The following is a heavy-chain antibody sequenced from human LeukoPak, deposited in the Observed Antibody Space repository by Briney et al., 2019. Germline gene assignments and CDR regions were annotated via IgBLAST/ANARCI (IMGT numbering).Heavy chain of an antibody. V-gene: IGHV1-18*01. D-gene: IGHD3-22*01. J-gene: IGHJ3*02. CDR2: ISAYNGNT. Sequence: ASVKVSCKASGYTFTSYGISWVRQAPGQGLEWMGWISAYNGNTNYAQKFQGRVTMTRDTSISTAYMELSRLRSDDTAVYYCAREYTMIDVLGAFDIWGQGTMVTVSS. CDR1: GYTFTSYG. CDR3: AREYTMIDVLGAFDI.